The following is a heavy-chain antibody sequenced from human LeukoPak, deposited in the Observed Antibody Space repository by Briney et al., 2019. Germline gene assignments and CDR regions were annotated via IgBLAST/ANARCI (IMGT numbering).Heavy chain of an antibody. CDR2: IKTDGSET. V-gene: IGHV3-7*03. Sequence: GGSLRLSCAASGFTVSSNYMTWVRQAPGKGLEWVGHIKTDGSETYYLDSLKGRISISRDNTNNALYLQMNSLRVEDTAIYYCVKNDGWFHLAQWGQGTLVTVSS. CDR3: VKNDGWFHLAQ. CDR1: GFTVSSNY. D-gene: IGHD6-19*01. J-gene: IGHJ4*02.